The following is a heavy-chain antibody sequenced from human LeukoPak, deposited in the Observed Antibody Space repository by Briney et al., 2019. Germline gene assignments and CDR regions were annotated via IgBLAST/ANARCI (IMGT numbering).Heavy chain of an antibody. J-gene: IGHJ4*02. V-gene: IGHV3-23*01. CDR1: GFTFRNYA. CDR2: ISGSGIST. CDR3: AKMSGRRSKQQSPYYFDY. Sequence: GGSLRLSCAASGFTFRNYAVSWVRQAPGKGLEWVSAISGSGISTYYADSVKGRFTISRDNSKNTLYLQMNSLRAEDTAVYYCAKMSGRRSKQQSPYYFDYWGQGTLVTVSS. D-gene: IGHD1-26*01.